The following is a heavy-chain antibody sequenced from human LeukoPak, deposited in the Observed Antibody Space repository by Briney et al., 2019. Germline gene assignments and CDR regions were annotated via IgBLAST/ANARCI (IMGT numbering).Heavy chain of an antibody. V-gene: IGHV3-33*01. J-gene: IGHJ4*01. D-gene: IGHD1-26*01. CDR1: GFTFSSYG. CDR3: ASTSWELPDY. CDR2: IWYDGSNK. Sequence: GGSLRLSCAASGFTFSSYGMHWVRQAPGKGPEWVAVIWYDGSNKYYADSVKGRFTISRDNSKNTLYLQMNSLRAEDTAVYYCASTSWELPDYWGHGTLVTVSS.